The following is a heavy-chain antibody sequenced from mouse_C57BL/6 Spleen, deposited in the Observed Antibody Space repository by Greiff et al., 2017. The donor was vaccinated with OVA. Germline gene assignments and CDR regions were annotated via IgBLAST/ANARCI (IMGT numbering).Heavy chain of an antibody. V-gene: IGHV1-69*01. J-gene: IGHJ2*01. D-gene: IGHD1-1*01. CDR3: ARGGATVVAKDYFDY. CDR1: GYTFTSYW. CDR2: IDPSDSNT. Sequence: QVQLQQPGAELVMPGASVKLSCKASGYTFTSYWMHWVKQRPGQGLEWIGEIDPSDSNTNYNKKFKGKSTLTVDKSSSTAYTQLSSLTSVDSAVYYGARGGATVVAKDYFDYWGQGTTLPVSS.